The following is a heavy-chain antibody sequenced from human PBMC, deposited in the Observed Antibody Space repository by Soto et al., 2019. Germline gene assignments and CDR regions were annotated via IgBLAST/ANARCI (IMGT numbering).Heavy chain of an antibody. Sequence: QVQLVESGGGLVKPGRSLRLSCAASGFTFSDFYMSWIRQAPGKGLEWISYISNTGRTIYYRDSVRGRFTISRDNGKNSLYLQMNNLRVEDTAIYYCARDGAVYDFLTGLPGSHWSPGILVTVSA. CDR3: ARDGAVYDFLTGLPGSH. J-gene: IGHJ4*02. CDR2: ISNTGRTI. V-gene: IGHV3-11*01. CDR1: GFTFSDFY. D-gene: IGHD3-9*01.